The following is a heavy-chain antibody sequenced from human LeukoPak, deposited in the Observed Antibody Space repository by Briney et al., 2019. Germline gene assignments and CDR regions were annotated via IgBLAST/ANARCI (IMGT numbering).Heavy chain of an antibody. CDR1: GGSFSGYY. CDR3: AGAYIVVVPAARYYDFWSGYEP. V-gene: IGHV4-34*01. Sequence: PSETLSLTCAVYGGSFSGYYWSWIRQPPGKGLEWIGEINHSGSTNHNPSLKSRVTISVDTSKNQFSLKLSSVTAADTAVYYCAGAYIVVVPAARYYDFWSGYEPWGQGTLVTVSS. D-gene: IGHD3-3*01. J-gene: IGHJ5*02. CDR2: INHSGST.